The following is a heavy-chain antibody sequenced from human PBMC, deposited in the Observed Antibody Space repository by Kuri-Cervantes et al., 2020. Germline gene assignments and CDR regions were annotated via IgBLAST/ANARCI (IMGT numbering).Heavy chain of an antibody. Sequence: ASVKVSCKVSGYTLTELSMHWVRQAPGKGLEWMGGFDPEDGETIYAQKFQGRVTMTEDTSTDTAYMELSSLRSEYTAVYYCARAPPSAGTDEELSYYYYGMDVWGQGTTVTVSS. J-gene: IGHJ6*02. CDR3: ARAPPSAGTDEELSYYYYGMDV. V-gene: IGHV1-24*01. CDR2: FDPEDGET. D-gene: IGHD6-13*01. CDR1: GYTLTELS.